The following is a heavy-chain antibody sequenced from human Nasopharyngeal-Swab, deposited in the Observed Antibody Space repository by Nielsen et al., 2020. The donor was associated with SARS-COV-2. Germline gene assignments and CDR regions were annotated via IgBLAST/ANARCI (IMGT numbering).Heavy chain of an antibody. CDR1: GFTFSRYT. V-gene: IGHV3-30-3*01. Sequence: GESLKISCAASGFTFSRYTMHWVRQAPGKGLEWVAVISYDGSNKYYADSVKGRFTISRDISKNTLYLQMNSLRAEDTAVFYCASTPLDSSGYYYAFPYWGRGTLVTVSS. D-gene: IGHD3-22*01. J-gene: IGHJ4*02. CDR2: ISYDGSNK. CDR3: ASTPLDSSGYYYAFPY.